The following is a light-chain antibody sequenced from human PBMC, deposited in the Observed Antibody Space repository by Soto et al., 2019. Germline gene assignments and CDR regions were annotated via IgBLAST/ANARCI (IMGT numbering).Light chain of an antibody. J-gene: IGLJ1*01. CDR2: DVS. Sequence: QSALTQPASVSGSLGQSITISCTATSSDVGRYNFVSWYQQHPDKAPKLMIYDVSNRPSGVSNRFSGSKSGNSASLTISGLQAEDEADYYCSSYTSSSTLYVFGTGTKLTVL. CDR3: SSYTSSSTLYV. CDR1: SSDVGRYNF. V-gene: IGLV2-14*03.